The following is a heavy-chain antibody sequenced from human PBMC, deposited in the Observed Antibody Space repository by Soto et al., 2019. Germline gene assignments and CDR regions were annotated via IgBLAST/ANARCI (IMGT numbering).Heavy chain of an antibody. D-gene: IGHD3-22*01. CDR3: MLGSGWKDFDY. J-gene: IGHJ4*02. CDR1: GGSISSGGYY. CDR2: IYYSGST. V-gene: IGHV4-31*08. Sequence: NPSETLSLTCTVSGGSISSGGYYWSWIRQHPGKGLEWIGYIYYSGSTYYNTSLKSRVTISVDTSKNQFSLKLSSVTAADTVVYYCMLGSGWKDFDYWGQGTLVTVSS.